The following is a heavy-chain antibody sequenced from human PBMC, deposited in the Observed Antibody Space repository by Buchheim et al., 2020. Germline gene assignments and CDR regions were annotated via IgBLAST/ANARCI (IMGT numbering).Heavy chain of an antibody. V-gene: IGHV1-3*01. CDR3: ARDVLQGGYPRGWFDP. Sequence: QVQLVQSGAEAKKPGASVKVSCKASGYTFTSYAMHWVRQAPGQRLEWMGWINAGNGNTKYTQKFQGRVTITRDTSASTAYLELSSLRSEDTAVYYCARDVLQGGYPRGWFDPWGQGTL. J-gene: IGHJ5*02. D-gene: IGHD5-12*01. CDR2: INAGNGNT. CDR1: GYTFTSYA.